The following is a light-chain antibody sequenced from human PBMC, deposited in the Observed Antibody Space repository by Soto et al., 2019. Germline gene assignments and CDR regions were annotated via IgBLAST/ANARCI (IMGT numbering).Light chain of an antibody. Sequence: QSALTQPASVSGSPGQSITISCTGTSSDVGGYNYVSWYQQHPGKAPKLMIYDVTNRPSGVSNRCSGSKSGNTASLTISGLQAEDEADYYCSSYTGSSTPLVFGGGTQLTVL. J-gene: IGLJ3*02. V-gene: IGLV2-14*01. CDR2: DVT. CDR1: SSDVGGYNY. CDR3: SSYTGSSTPLV.